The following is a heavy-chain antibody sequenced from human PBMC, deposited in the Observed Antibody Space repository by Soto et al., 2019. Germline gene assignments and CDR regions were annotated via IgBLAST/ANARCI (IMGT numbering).Heavy chain of an antibody. D-gene: IGHD6-19*01. Sequence: QVQLVESGGGVVQAGGSLGLSCTASGFTFSTYGMHWVRQAPGKGPEWVAVMSHDGSHKAFLDCVKGRFIISRDNSKNTLYLQMTSLRPDDTAVYYCARLPRSGWDHYYYGMDVWGQGTTVIVSS. J-gene: IGHJ6*02. CDR1: GFTFSTYG. V-gene: IGHV3-30*03. CDR3: ARLPRSGWDHYYYGMDV. CDR2: MSHDGSHK.